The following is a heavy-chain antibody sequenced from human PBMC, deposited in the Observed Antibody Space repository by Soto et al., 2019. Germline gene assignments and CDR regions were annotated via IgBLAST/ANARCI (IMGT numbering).Heavy chain of an antibody. Sequence: EVQLVESGGGLVQPGGSLRLSCAASGFTVSSNYMSWVRQAPGKGLEWVSLIYRGDNTYYADSVKGRFTISRDNSKNPLFLQMNSLRAEDTAVYYCARTLVTNDAFDIWGQGTMVTVSS. CDR2: IYRGDNT. CDR3: ARTLVTNDAFDI. J-gene: IGHJ3*02. CDR1: GFTVSSNY. D-gene: IGHD1-26*01. V-gene: IGHV3-66*01.